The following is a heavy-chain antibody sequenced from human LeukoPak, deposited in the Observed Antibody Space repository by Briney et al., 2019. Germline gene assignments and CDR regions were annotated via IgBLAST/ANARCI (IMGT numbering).Heavy chain of an antibody. D-gene: IGHD3-22*01. CDR3: ARARNDNDSSGFSTLDY. CDR1: GFTFSSYG. CDR2: IWYDGSNI. J-gene: IGHJ4*02. Sequence: GRSLRLSCAASGFTFSSYGMHWVRQAPGKGLDWVAVIWYDGSNIYHGDSVKGRFTVSRDNSKNTLYLQMNSLRAEDTAVYYCARARNDNDSSGFSTLDYWGQGTLVTVSS. V-gene: IGHV3-33*01.